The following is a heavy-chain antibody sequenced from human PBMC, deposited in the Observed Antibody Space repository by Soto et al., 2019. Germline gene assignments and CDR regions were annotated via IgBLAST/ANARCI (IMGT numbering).Heavy chain of an antibody. V-gene: IGHV3-23*01. CDR3: ARGPYTDSSEWFDP. Sequence: PGGSLRLSCAASGFTFSNYAMAWVRQAPGKGLEWVSSISGRGDRTYYADSVKGRFTISRDNSKNTLSLQMNRLRAEDTALYYCARGPYTDSSEWFDPWGQGTMVTVYS. CDR2: ISGRGDRT. J-gene: IGHJ5*02. CDR1: GFTFSNYA. D-gene: IGHD2-2*02.